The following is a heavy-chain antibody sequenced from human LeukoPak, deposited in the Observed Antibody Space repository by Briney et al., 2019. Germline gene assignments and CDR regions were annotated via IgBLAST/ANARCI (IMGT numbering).Heavy chain of an antibody. CDR3: AREYSSSLGWFDP. CDR2: IWYDGSYK. V-gene: IGHV3-33*01. J-gene: IGHJ5*02. D-gene: IGHD6-6*01. CDR1: GFTFSSYG. Sequence: PGGSLRLSCAASGFTFSSYGMHWVRQAPGKGLEWVAVIWYDGSYKYYADAVKGRFTISRDNSKNTLYLQMNSLIVEDTALYYCAREYSSSLGWFDPWGQGTLVTVSS.